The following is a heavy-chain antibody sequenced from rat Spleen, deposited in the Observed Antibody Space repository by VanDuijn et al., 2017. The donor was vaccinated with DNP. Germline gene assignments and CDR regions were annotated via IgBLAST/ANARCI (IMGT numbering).Heavy chain of an antibody. CDR3: ATSPGPNWFAY. J-gene: IGHJ3*01. Sequence: EVQLVESGGGLVQPGRSLRLSCVASGFSFRDYAMAWVRQAPTKGLEWVATISPSGGGTYYRDSVKGRFTISRDNANRTLYLQMDSLRSEDTATYYCATSPGPNWFAYWGQGTLVTVSS. CDR1: GFSFRDYA. CDR2: ISPSGGGT. V-gene: IGHV5-19*01. D-gene: IGHD1-4*01.